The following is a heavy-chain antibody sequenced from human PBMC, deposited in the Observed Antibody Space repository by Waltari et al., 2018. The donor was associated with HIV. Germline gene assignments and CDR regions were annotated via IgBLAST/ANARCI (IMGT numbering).Heavy chain of an antibody. CDR1: GFTVSSNY. D-gene: IGHD2-21*02. Sequence: EVQLVESGGGLVQPGGSLRLSCAASGFTVSSNYMSWVRQAPGKGRDVVSVIYGGGSTYYAASVKGIFTISRDNSKNTRYLQMNSLRAEDTAVYYCASIAYCGGDCYPRGMDVWGQGTTVTVSS. CDR3: ASIAYCGGDCYPRGMDV. CDR2: IYGGGST. V-gene: IGHV3-66*01. J-gene: IGHJ6*02.